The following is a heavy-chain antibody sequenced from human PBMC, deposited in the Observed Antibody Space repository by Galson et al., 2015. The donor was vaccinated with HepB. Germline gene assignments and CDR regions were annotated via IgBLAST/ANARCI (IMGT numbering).Heavy chain of an antibody. CDR2: TYYRSKWYN. Sequence: CAISGDSVSSNSAAWNWIRQSPSRGLEWLGRTYYRSKWYNDYGVSVQSRITINPDTSKNQFSLQLNSVTPEDTAVYYCAREEEGRRSPLHFDLWGQGTLVTVSS. J-gene: IGHJ4*02. CDR1: GDSVSSNSAA. CDR3: AREEEGRRSPLHFDL. D-gene: IGHD2-15*01. V-gene: IGHV6-1*01.